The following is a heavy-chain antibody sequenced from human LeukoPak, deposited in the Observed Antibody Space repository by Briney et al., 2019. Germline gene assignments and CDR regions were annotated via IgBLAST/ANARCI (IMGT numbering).Heavy chain of an antibody. CDR1: GFTFSGSA. Sequence: GGSLRLSCAASGFTFSGSAIHWVRQSSGRGLEWVGQIDKKDKGYATATAYAASVTGRFTISRDDSINTAYLQMKSLRTEDTALYYCTRDSGTYNWFDPWGQGTLVTVSS. D-gene: IGHD1-26*01. J-gene: IGHJ5*02. V-gene: IGHV3-73*01. CDR2: IDKKDKGYATAT. CDR3: TRDSGTYNWFDP.